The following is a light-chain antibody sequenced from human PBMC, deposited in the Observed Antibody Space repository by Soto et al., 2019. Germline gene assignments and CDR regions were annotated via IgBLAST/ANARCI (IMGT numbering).Light chain of an antibody. J-gene: IGKJ1*01. V-gene: IGKV3-20*01. CDR2: GAS. CDR1: QSVSSSF. Sequence: EIVLTQSPGTLSLTPGERATLSCRASQSVSSSFLVWYKQRPGQAPRLLMPGASTRATGTPDRFSGGGSGTDFTLTISRLEPEDSAVYYCQQYDSSPETFGQGTKVDIK. CDR3: QQYDSSPET.